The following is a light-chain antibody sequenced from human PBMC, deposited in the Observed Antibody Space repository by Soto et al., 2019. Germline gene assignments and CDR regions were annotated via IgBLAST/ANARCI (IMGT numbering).Light chain of an antibody. CDR2: AAS. J-gene: IGKJ5*01. CDR3: PQSYSTLSIT. CDR1: ESINRH. V-gene: IGKV1-39*01. Sequence: DLQMTQSPSSLSASVGDRVTITCRASESINRHLNWYQQKPGKAPKLLIYAASSLQNGVPSRFSGSGSGTDFTLTISNLQPEDFATYYCPQSYSTLSITFGQGTRLEIK.